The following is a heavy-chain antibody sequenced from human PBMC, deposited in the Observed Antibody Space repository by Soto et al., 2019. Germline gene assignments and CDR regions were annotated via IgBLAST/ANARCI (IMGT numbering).Heavy chain of an antibody. CDR1: GECVCSSDFY. CDR3: ARPVAVAGTSGSTWFDP. Sequence: TSETLSLTCAVCGECVCSSDFYWGWIRQPPGKGLEWIGSIYYSGSTYYNPSPKSRVTISVDTSKNQFSLRLSSVTAADTAVYYCARPVAVAGTSGSTWFDPWGQGTLVTVSS. D-gene: IGHD6-19*01. J-gene: IGHJ5*02. V-gene: IGHV4-39*01. CDR2: IYYSGST.